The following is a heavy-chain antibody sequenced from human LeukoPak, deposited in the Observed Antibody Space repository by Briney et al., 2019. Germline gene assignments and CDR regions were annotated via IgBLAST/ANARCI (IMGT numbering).Heavy chain of an antibody. D-gene: IGHD3-22*01. CDR2: INHSGST. Sequence: SEALSLTCAVYGGSFSGYYWSRIRQPPGKGLEWIGEINHSGSTNYNPSLKSRVTISVDTSKNQFSLKLSSVTAADTAVYYCARGSDSSGYYYARLKTNFDYWGQGTLVTVSS. CDR3: ARGSDSSGYYYARLKTNFDY. J-gene: IGHJ4*02. CDR1: GGSFSGYY. V-gene: IGHV4-34*01.